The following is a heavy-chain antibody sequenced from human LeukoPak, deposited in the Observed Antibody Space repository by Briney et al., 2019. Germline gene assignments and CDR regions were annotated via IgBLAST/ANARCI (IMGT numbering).Heavy chain of an antibody. CDR1: GGPDNSGGDY. D-gene: IGHD3-10*01. CDR3: ARVSGSGNYSTRYFHY. CDR2: IYYSEST. Sequence: SQTLSLTRSVSGGPDNSGGDYWSGIRQHPGKGLEWIGYIYYSESTRYNPSLKSRVTISVDTSKNQFSLKLNSVTAADTAVYYCARVSGSGNYSTRYFHYWGQG. J-gene: IGHJ4*02. V-gene: IGHV4-31*03.